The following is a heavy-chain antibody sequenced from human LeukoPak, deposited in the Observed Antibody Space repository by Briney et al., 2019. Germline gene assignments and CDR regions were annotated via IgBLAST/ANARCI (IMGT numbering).Heavy chain of an antibody. CDR3: ARATYYFGVDI. Sequence: PSETLSLTXTVSGGSISSYYWSWIRQPPGKGLEWIGYIYYSGSTNYNPSLKSRVTISVDTSKNQFSLKLSSVTAADTAVYYCARATYYFGVDIWGQGTMVTVSS. CDR2: IYYSGST. J-gene: IGHJ3*02. CDR1: GGSISSYY. V-gene: IGHV4-59*01. D-gene: IGHD3-10*01.